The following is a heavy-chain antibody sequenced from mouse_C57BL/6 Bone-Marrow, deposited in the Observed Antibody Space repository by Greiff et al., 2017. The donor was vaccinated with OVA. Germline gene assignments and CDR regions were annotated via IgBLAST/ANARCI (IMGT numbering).Heavy chain of an antibody. CDR3: ARGYWGY. CDR1: GFTFSSYG. J-gene: IGHJ2*01. V-gene: IGHV5-6*01. Sequence: EVKLMESGGDLVKPGGSLKLSCAASGFTFSSYGMSWVRQTPDKRLEWVATISSGGSYTYYPDSVKGRFTISRDNAKNTLHLQMSSLKSEDTAMYYCARGYWGYWGQGTTLTVSS. D-gene: IGHD1-2*01. CDR2: ISSGGSYT.